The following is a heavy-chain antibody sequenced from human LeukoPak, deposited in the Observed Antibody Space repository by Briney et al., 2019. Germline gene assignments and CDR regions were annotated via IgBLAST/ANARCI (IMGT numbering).Heavy chain of an antibody. J-gene: IGHJ3*02. CDR2: MYHSGTT. Sequence: SQTLSLTCAVSGGSISSGGYSWSWIRQPPGKGLEWIGYMYHSGTTHYNPSLKSRVTISVDRSKNQFSLKLSSVTAADTAVHYCVRGYYYDSSGYWVRAFDIWGQGTMVTVSS. D-gene: IGHD3-22*01. CDR3: VRGYYYDSSGYWVRAFDI. V-gene: IGHV4-30-2*01. CDR1: GGSISSGGYS.